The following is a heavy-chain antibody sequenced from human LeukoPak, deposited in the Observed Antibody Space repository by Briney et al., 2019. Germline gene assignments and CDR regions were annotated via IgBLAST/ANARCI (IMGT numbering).Heavy chain of an antibody. CDR3: AGGYCSGGSCYGYYYMDV. CDR2: IIPIFGTA. Sequence: GASVKVSCKASGYTFTGYYMHWVRQAPGQGLEWMGGIIPIFGTANYAQKFQGRVTITADKSTSTAYMELSSLRSEDTAVYYCAGGYCSGGSCYGYYYMDVWGKGTTVTVSS. CDR1: GYTFTGYY. D-gene: IGHD2-15*01. V-gene: IGHV1-69*06. J-gene: IGHJ6*03.